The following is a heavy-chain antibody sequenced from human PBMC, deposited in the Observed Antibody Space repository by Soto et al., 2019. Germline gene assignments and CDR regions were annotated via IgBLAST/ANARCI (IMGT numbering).Heavy chain of an antibody. V-gene: IGHV1-46*01. D-gene: IGHD5-12*01. CDR2: INPSGGST. CDR3: ARDEVEMATIQYYYYGMDV. CDR1: GYTFTSYY. Sequence: ASVKVSCKASGYTFTSYYMHWVRQAPGQGLEWMGIINPSGGSTSYAQKFQGRVTMTRDTSTSTVYMELSSLRSEDMAVYYCARDEVEMATIQYYYYGMDVWGQGTTVTVSS. J-gene: IGHJ6*02.